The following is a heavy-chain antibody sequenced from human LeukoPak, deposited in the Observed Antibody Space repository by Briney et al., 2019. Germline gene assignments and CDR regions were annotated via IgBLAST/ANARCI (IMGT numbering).Heavy chain of an antibody. CDR1: GGSISSYY. Sequence: SETLSLTCTVSGGSISSYYWSWIRQPPGKGLEWIGYIYYSGSTNYNPSLKSRVTISVDTSKNQFSLKLSSVTAADTAVYYCARHESVGATEIEYFQHWGQGTLVTVSS. J-gene: IGHJ1*01. V-gene: IGHV4-59*08. CDR2: IYYSGST. D-gene: IGHD1-26*01. CDR3: ARHESVGATEIEYFQH.